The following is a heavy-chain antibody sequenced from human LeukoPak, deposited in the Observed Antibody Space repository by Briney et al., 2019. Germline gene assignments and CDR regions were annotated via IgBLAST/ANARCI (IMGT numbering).Heavy chain of an antibody. J-gene: IGHJ4*02. CDR3: ARDPRYYYDSSGYRFDY. CDR1: GGTFSSYA. V-gene: IGHV1-69*01. D-gene: IGHD3-22*01. CDR2: IIPIFGTA. Sequence: ASVKVSCKASGGTFSSYAISWVRQAPGQGLEWMGGIIPIFGTANYAQKFQGRVTITADESTSTAYMELSSLRSEGTAVYYCARDPRYYYDSSGYRFDYWGQGTLVTVSS.